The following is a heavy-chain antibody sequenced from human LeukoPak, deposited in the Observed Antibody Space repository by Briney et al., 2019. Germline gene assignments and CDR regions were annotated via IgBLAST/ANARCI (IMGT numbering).Heavy chain of an antibody. V-gene: IGHV3-30-3*01. Sequence: GGSLRLSCAASGFTFSSYAMHWVRQAPGKGLEWVAVISYDGSNKYYADSVKGRFTISRDNSKNTLYLQMNSLRVEDTAVYYCAREGGIAAAEDTAEYFQHWGQGTLVTVSS. D-gene: IGHD6-13*01. CDR3: AREGGIAAAEDTAEYFQH. CDR1: GFTFSSYA. CDR2: ISYDGSNK. J-gene: IGHJ1*01.